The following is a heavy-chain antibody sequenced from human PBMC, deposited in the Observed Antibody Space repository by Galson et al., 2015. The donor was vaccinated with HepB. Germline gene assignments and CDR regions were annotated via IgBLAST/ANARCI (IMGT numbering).Heavy chain of an antibody. CDR3: ARVIGLCYGMDV. CDR2: INSDGSST. Sequence: SLRLSCAASGFTFSSYWMHWVRQAPGKGLVWVSRINSDGSSTSYADSVKGRFTISRDNAKNTLYLQMNSLRAEDTSVYYCARVIGLCYGMDVWGQGTTVTVSS. J-gene: IGHJ6*02. CDR1: GFTFSSYW. V-gene: IGHV3-74*01. D-gene: IGHD3-16*02.